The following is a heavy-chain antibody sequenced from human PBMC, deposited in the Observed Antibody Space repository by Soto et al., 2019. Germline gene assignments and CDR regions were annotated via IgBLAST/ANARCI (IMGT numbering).Heavy chain of an antibody. CDR2: IYWDDDK. CDR3: AYRKGAAAGGY. D-gene: IGHD2-8*02. Sequence: TLSLTCTVSGGSISSGDYYWSWIRQPPGKALEWLALIYWDDDKRYSPSLKSRLTITKDTSKNQVVLTMTNMDPVDTATYYCAYRKGAAAGGYWGQGTLVTVSS. J-gene: IGHJ4*02. V-gene: IGHV2-5*08. CDR1: GGSISSGDYY.